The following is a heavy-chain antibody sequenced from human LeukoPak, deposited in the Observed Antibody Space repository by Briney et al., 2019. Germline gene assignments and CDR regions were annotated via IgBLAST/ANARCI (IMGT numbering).Heavy chain of an antibody. Sequence: GGSLRLSCAASGFTVSSNYMSWVRQAPGKGLEWVSVIYSGGSTYYADSVKGRFTISRDNSKNTLYLQMNSLRTEDTAVYYCARASITMVRGVINDYWGQGTLVTVSS. CDR2: IYSGGST. CDR3: ARASITMVRGVINDY. J-gene: IGHJ4*02. V-gene: IGHV3-66*01. D-gene: IGHD3-10*01. CDR1: GFTVSSNY.